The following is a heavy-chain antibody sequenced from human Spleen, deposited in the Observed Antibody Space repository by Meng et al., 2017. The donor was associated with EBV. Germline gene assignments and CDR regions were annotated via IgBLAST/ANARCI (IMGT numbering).Heavy chain of an antibody. V-gene: IGHV3-23*04. D-gene: IGHD3-10*01. CDR3: ALWFREHFDY. J-gene: IGHJ4*02. Sequence: EGLLVESGGGLVQPGGALRLSCAASGFSLSNYWMHGVRHAPGKGVVWVSTISAGIGNTHYADSVKGRFTISRDNSKNTLYLKMNNLRADDTAVYYCALWFREHFDYWGQGTLVTVSS. CDR1: GFSLSNYW. CDR2: ISAGIGNT.